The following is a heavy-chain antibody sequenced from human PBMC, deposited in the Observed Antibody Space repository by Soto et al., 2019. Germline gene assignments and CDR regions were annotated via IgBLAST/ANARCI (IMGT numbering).Heavy chain of an antibody. CDR1: GYTLTSYA. J-gene: IGHJ4*02. Sequence: ASVKTSCKASGYTLTSYAMHWVRQAPGQRLEWMGWINAGNGNTKYSQKFQGRVTITRDTSASTAYMELSSLRSEDTAVYYCARGSALITMIVVWGQGTLVTVSS. D-gene: IGHD3-22*01. CDR2: INAGNGNT. V-gene: IGHV1-3*01. CDR3: ARGSALITMIVV.